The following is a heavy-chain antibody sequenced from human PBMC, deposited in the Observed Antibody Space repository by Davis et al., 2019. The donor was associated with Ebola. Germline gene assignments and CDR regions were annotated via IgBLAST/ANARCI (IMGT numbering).Heavy chain of an antibody. V-gene: IGHV1-46*03. CDR1: GFTFTSSA. CDR2: INPSGGST. CDR3: ARADYGDYYFDY. J-gene: IGHJ4*02. D-gene: IGHD4-17*01. Sequence: ASVKVSCKASGFTFTSSAVHWVRQAPGQGLEWMGIINPSGGSTSYAQKFQGRVTMTRDTSTSTVYMELSSLRSEDTAVYYCARADYGDYYFDYWGQGTLVTVSS.